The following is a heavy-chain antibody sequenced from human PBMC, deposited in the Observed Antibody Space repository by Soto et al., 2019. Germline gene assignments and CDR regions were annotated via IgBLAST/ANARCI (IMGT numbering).Heavy chain of an antibody. J-gene: IGHJ4*02. V-gene: IGHV3-15*01. D-gene: IGHD3-16*01. CDR1: GFTFTNAW. Sequence: EVQLVESGGGLVKPGGSLTLSCAASGFTFTNAWMSWVRQASGKGLEWVARIKRKIDGGTTDHAAPVNGRFTISRDDSKDTLYLQMDRLQIEDSAVYCCTTYDYFSATDRIRWAYWGQGALVTVSS. CDR3: TTYDYFSATDRIRWAY. CDR2: IKRKIDGGTT.